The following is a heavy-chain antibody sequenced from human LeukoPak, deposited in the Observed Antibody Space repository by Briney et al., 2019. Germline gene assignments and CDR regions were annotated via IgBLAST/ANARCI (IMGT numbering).Heavy chain of an antibody. Sequence: GGSLRLSCAASGFTFSSYSINWVRQAPGKGLEWVSCVSSTSSFIYYADSVKGRFTISRDNPKNTLYLQMNSLRAEDTAVYYCARFVDCSTTSCHAGGGYWGQGTLVTVSS. D-gene: IGHD2-2*01. J-gene: IGHJ4*02. CDR1: GFTFSSYS. V-gene: IGHV3-21*04. CDR3: ARFVDCSTTSCHAGGGY. CDR2: VSSTSSFI.